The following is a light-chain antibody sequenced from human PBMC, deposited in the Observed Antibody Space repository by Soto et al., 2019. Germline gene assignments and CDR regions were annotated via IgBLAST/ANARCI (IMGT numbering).Light chain of an antibody. J-gene: IGKJ1*01. CDR2: DAS. CDR1: QSISGW. CDR3: QQYNSYPWT. Sequence: DIQMTQSPSTLSASVGDRVTITCRASQSISGWLAWYQQKPGKAPKLLIYDASSLESGVPSGFSGSGSGTEFTLTISSPQPDGFATYYCQQYNSYPWTFGQGTKVEIK. V-gene: IGKV1-5*01.